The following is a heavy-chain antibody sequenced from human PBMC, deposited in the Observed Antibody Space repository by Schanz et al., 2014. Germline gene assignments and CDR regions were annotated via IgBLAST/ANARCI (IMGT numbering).Heavy chain of an antibody. CDR1: GFAFSSFA. Sequence: VHLLESGGGLVEPGGSLRLSCAASGFAFSSFAMTWVRQAPGRGLEWVSIISGSGGNTYYADSVKGRFTISRDNSKNTVYIQMNSLRAGDAAVYYCARGLIAAAGGAFDYWGLGTLVTVSS. V-gene: IGHV3-23*01. CDR3: ARGLIAAAGGAFDY. CDR2: ISGSGGNT. D-gene: IGHD6-13*01. J-gene: IGHJ4*01.